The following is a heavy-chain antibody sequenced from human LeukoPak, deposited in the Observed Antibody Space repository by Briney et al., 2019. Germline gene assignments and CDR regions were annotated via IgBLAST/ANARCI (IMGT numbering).Heavy chain of an antibody. CDR1: GGSISSYY. V-gene: IGHV4-59*01. CDR2: IYYRGST. D-gene: IGHD2-21*01. J-gene: IGHJ5*02. Sequence: SETLSLTCTVSGGSISSYYWSWIRQPPGKGLEWIGYIYYRGSTNYNPSLKSRVTISMDTSKNQFSLNLSSVTAADTAVYYCARDLWWQGWFDPWGQGTLVTVSS. CDR3: ARDLWWQGWFDP.